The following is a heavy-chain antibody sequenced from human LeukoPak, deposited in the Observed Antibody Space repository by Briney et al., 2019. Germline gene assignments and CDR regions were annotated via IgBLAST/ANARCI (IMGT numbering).Heavy chain of an antibody. CDR2: IYYGENT. J-gene: IGHJ4*02. D-gene: IGHD2-15*01. CDR3: ARGGTRGYCSGGSCYPRISRGGRFDY. V-gene: IGHV4-39*01. CDR1: GGSISSGPYY. Sequence: SGTLSLTCTVSGGSISSGPYYWGWIRQPPGKGLEWIGNIYYGENTYYNPSLKSRVTISIDTSKNQFSLKLSSVTAADTAVYYCARGGTRGYCSGGSCYPRISRGGRFDYWGQGTLVTVSS.